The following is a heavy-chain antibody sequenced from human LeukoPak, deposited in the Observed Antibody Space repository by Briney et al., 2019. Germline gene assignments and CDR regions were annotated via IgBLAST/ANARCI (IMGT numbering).Heavy chain of an antibody. J-gene: IGHJ4*02. V-gene: IGHV3-33*01. CDR1: GFTFSTYG. Sequence: HPGGSLRLSCAASGFTFSTYGMHWVRQAPGKGLEWVAVIRYDGNNKFYVDSVRGRFTISRDNSKNTLYLQVNSLRAEDTSVYYCARAYCSSTSCRLDYWGQGTLVTVSS. D-gene: IGHD2-2*01. CDR3: ARAYCSSTSCRLDY. CDR2: IRYDGNNK.